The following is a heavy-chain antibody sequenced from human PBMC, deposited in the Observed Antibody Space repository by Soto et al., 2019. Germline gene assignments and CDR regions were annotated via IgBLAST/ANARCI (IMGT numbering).Heavy chain of an antibody. J-gene: IGHJ1*01. D-gene: IGHD6-13*01. CDR1: GGSISSSSYY. CDR2: IYYSGST. V-gene: IGHV4-39*01. Sequence: QLQLQESGPGLVKPSETLSLTCTVSGGSISSSSYYWGWIRQPPGKRLEWIGSIYYSGSTYYNPSLKSRVTIPVDSSKNQFSLKLSSVTAGDTAVYYCASRYSSSWYWYFQHWGQGTLVTVCS. CDR3: ASRYSSSWYWYFQH.